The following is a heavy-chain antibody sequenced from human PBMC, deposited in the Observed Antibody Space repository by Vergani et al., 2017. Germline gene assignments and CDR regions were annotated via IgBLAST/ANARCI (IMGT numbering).Heavy chain of an antibody. CDR1: GGTFSSYA. CDR3: ARDPDWNYVSDEHENWFDP. V-gene: IGHV1-69*01. J-gene: IGHJ5*02. CDR2: IIPIFGTA. D-gene: IGHD1-7*01. Sequence: QVQLVQSGAEVKKPGSSVKVSCKASGGTFSSYAISWVRQAPGQGLEWMGGIIPIFGTANYAQKFQGRVTITADESTSTAYMELSSLRSEDTAVYYCARDPDWNYVSDEHENWFDPWGQGTLVTVSS.